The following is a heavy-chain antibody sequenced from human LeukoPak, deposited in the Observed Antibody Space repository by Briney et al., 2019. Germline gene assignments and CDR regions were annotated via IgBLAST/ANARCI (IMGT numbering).Heavy chain of an antibody. J-gene: IGHJ4*02. Sequence: GGSLRLSCAASGFTFSSYSMNWVRQAPGKGLEWVSYISSSSSTIYYADSVKGRFTISRDNAKDSLYLQMNSLRAEDTAVYYCARRVPSQVITDYFDYWGQGTLVTVSS. CDR2: ISSSSSTI. CDR3: ARRVPSQVITDYFDY. CDR1: GFTFSSYS. V-gene: IGHV3-48*01. D-gene: IGHD3-16*01.